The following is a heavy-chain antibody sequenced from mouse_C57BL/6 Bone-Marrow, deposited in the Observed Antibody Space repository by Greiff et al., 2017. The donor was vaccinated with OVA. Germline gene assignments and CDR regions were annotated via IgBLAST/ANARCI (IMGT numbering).Heavy chain of an antibody. V-gene: IGHV1-81*01. CDR3: ARRDGYYYYAMDY. CDR2: IYPSSGNT. J-gene: IGHJ4*01. D-gene: IGHD2-3*01. Sequence: QVQLKESGAELARPGASVKLSCKASGYTFTSYGIRWVKQRTGQGLEWIGEIYPSSGNTYYKEKFKGKATLTADKSSSTAYMELRSLTSEDSAVYVCARRDGYYYYAMDYWGQGTSVTVSS. CDR1: GYTFTSYG.